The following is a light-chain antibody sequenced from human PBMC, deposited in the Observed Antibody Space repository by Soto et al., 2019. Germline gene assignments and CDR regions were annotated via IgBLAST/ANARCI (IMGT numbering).Light chain of an antibody. CDR2: DVS. CDR1: SSDVGGYNY. J-gene: IGLJ2*01. CDR3: CSYAGSSVV. Sequence: QSVLTQPRSVSGSPGQSVTISCTGTSSDVGGYNYVSWYQQHPGKAPKVMIYDVSKRPSGVPDRFSGSKSGNTASLTISGLQAEDEADYYYCSYAGSSVVFGGGTKLTVL. V-gene: IGLV2-11*01.